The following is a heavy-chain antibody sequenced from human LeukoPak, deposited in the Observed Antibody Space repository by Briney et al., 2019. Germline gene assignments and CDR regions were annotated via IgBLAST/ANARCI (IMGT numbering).Heavy chain of an antibody. D-gene: IGHD6-19*01. Sequence: AGGSLRLSCAASGFTFDDYAMHWVRQAPGKGLEWVSGISWNSGSIGYADSVKGRFTISRDNAKNSLYLQMNSLRAEDTAVYYCARVDLAVAGTGDYYGMDVWGQGTTVTVSS. CDR2: ISWNSGSI. J-gene: IGHJ6*02. CDR1: GFTFDDYA. CDR3: ARVDLAVAGTGDYYGMDV. V-gene: IGHV3-9*01.